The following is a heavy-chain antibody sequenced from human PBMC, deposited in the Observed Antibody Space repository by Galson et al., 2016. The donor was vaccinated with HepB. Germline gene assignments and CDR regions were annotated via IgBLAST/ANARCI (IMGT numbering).Heavy chain of an antibody. J-gene: IGHJ4*02. CDR3: TGTMVRGFSYFDY. D-gene: IGHD3-10*01. V-gene: IGHV4-39*01. Sequence: ISTKFYYWSWIRQPPGKGLEWIASIYNSGTTYYNPSLKSRVTISVDTSYNRFSLKLGSVTAADAGVYYCTGTMVRGFSYFDYWGLGTLVVVS. CDR1: ISTKFYY. CDR2: IYNSGTT.